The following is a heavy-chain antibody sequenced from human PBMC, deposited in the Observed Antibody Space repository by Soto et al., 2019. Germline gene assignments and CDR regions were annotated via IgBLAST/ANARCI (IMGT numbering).Heavy chain of an antibody. V-gene: IGHV3-73*02. CDR2: IRSKANSYAT. CDR3: TRHSDGLNYYGSGSYYIPYYYYGMDV. J-gene: IGHJ6*02. D-gene: IGHD3-10*01. CDR1: GFTFSGSA. Sequence: EVQLVESGGGLVQPGGSLKLSCAASGFTFSGSAMHWVRQASGKGLEWVGRIRSKANSYATAYAASVKGRFTISRDDSKNTAYLQMNSLKTEDTAVYYCTRHSDGLNYYGSGSYYIPYYYYGMDVWGQGTTVTVSS.